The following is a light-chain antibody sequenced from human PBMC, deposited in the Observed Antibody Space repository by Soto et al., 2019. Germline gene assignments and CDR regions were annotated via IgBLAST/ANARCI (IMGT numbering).Light chain of an antibody. Sequence: QSALTQPASVSGSPGQSITISCTGTSSDVGGYNSVSWFQQHPSKAPKLIIYEVSHLPSGVSIRFSGSKSGNTASLTISGLQAEDEADYYCNSYRHSTTLVFGTGTKLTVL. CDR2: EVS. CDR1: SSDVGGYNS. V-gene: IGLV2-14*01. J-gene: IGLJ1*01. CDR3: NSYRHSTTLV.